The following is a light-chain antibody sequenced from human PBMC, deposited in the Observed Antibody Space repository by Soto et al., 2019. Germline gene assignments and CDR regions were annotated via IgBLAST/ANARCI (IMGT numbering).Light chain of an antibody. J-gene: IGKJ1*01. CDR3: QQSYSTPART. CDR1: QSISSW. Sequence: DIQMTQSPSSVSASVGDRVTITCRASQSISSWLAWYQQKPGKAPKLLIYDASSLESGVPSRFSGSGSRTDFTLTISSLQPEDFATYYCQQSYSTPARTFGQGTKVDIK. CDR2: DAS. V-gene: IGKV1-39*01.